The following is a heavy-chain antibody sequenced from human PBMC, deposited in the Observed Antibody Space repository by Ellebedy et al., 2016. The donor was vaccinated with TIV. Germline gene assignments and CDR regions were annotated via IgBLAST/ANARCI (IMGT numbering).Heavy chain of an antibody. V-gene: IGHV4-34*01. CDR3: ARGQEWEPPGLDY. D-gene: IGHD1-26*01. Sequence: SETLSLTXAVYGGSFSGYYWSWIRQPPGKGLEWIGEINHSGSTNYNPSLKSRVTISVDTSKNQFSLKLSSVTAADTAVYYCARGQEWEPPGLDYWGQGTLVTVSS. J-gene: IGHJ4*02. CDR1: GGSFSGYY. CDR2: INHSGST.